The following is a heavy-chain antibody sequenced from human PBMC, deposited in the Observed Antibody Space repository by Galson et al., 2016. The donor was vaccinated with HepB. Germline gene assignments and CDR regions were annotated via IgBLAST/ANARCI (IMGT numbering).Heavy chain of an antibody. V-gene: IGHV1-3*01. J-gene: IGHJ4*02. Sequence: SVKVSCKASGYTFKTYAFHWVRQAPGQGLECMGWINAGNGITKSSQNFQGRVTITRDTTASTVYMELSSPRPDDTAVYYCSRAGYYDESGYHTGLDYWGQGTLVTVSS. CDR2: INAGNGIT. D-gene: IGHD3-16*01. CDR1: GYTFKTYA. CDR3: SRAGYYDESGYHTGLDY.